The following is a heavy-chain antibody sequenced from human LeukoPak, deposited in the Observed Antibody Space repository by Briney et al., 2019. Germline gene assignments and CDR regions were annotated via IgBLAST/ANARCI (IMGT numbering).Heavy chain of an antibody. D-gene: IGHD6-13*01. J-gene: IGHJ4*02. CDR2: IGDNGAKT. CDR3: AKEYTTSWFTSLN. Sequence: GGSLRLSCAASGFTFSTHSMSWVCQAPGKGLEWVSGIGDNGAKTYYADFVKGRFTISRDNSKKTLYLQMNSLRAEDTAVYYCAKEYTTSWFTSLNWGQGTLVTVSS. CDR1: GFTFSTHS. V-gene: IGHV3-23*01.